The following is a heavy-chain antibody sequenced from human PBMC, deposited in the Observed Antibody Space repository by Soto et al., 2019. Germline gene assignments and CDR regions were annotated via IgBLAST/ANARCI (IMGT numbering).Heavy chain of an antibody. D-gene: IGHD5-18*01. CDR1: GRIFSSFP. CDR3: ARVGSRDAYNYVLDQ. CDR2: VISVSGSV. V-gene: IGHV1-69*06. Sequence: QVQVVQSGAEVKKPGSSVKISCKAPGRIFSSFPTSWVRQVPGQGLEWMGGVISVSGSVTYAPKFQGRVTMTAVNSAGIGYMELTSLTSEDTAIYYCARVGSRDAYNYVLDQWGPGTMVTVSS. J-gene: IGHJ1*01.